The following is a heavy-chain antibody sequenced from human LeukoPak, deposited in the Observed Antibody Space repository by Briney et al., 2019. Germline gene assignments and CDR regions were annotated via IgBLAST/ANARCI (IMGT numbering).Heavy chain of an antibody. J-gene: IGHJ4*02. D-gene: IGHD2-15*01. CDR1: GFTFRSYW. Sequence: GGSLRLSCAASGFTFRSYWMSWVRQAPGKGLEWVANIKQDGSEKYYVDSVKGRFTISKDNAKNSLSLQMNSLRAEDTAVYYCARLYCSGGSCYGKHYFDYWGQGALVTVSS. CDR2: IKQDGSEK. V-gene: IGHV3-7*01. CDR3: ARLYCSGGSCYGKHYFDY.